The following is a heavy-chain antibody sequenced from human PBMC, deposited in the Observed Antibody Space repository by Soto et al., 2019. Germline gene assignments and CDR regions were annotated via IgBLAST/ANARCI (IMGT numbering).Heavy chain of an antibody. J-gene: IGHJ4*02. Sequence: SETLSLTCTVSGGSISSYYWSWIRQPPGKGLEWIGYIYYNGSTYYNPSLKSRVTISVDTSKNQFSLKLSSVTAADTAVYYCARNYYDLYYFDYWGQGTLVTVSS. CDR2: IYYNGST. CDR1: GGSISSYY. V-gene: IGHV4-59*08. CDR3: ARNYYDLYYFDY. D-gene: IGHD3-22*01.